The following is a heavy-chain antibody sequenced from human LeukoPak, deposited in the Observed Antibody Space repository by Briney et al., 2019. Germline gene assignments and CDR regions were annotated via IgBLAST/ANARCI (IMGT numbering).Heavy chain of an antibody. CDR1: GGSISSYY. Sequence: SETLSLTCTVSGGSISSYYWSWIRQPPGKGLEWIGYIYYSGSTNYNPSLKSRVTMSVDTSKNQFSLKLSSVTAADTAVYYCARDTRSGVTNYYYYGMDVWGQGTTVTVSS. V-gene: IGHV4-59*12. CDR2: IYYSGST. D-gene: IGHD2-21*02. CDR3: ARDTRSGVTNYYYYGMDV. J-gene: IGHJ6*02.